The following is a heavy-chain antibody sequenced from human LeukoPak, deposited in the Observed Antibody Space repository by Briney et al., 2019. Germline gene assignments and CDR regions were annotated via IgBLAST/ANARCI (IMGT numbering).Heavy chain of an antibody. CDR3: ARDRTYYYDSSGFYN. D-gene: IGHD3-22*01. V-gene: IGHV3-48*03. Sequence: GGSLRLSCAASGFTFSSYEMNWVRQAPGKGLEWVSYISSGGSTIYYADSMRGRFTISRDNAKNSLYLQMNSLRAEDTAVYYCARDRTYYYDSSGFYNWGQGTLVTVTS. CDR2: ISSGGSTI. J-gene: IGHJ4*02. CDR1: GFTFSSYE.